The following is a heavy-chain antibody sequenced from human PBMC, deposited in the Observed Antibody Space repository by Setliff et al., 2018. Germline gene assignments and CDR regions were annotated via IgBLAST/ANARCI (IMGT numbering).Heavy chain of an antibody. CDR2: INPKTGGT. CDR1: GYAFTDNY. D-gene: IGHD3-16*01. CDR3: ARSDHLVVDGFDV. Sequence: GASVKVSCKTSGYAFTDNYIHWVRQAPGQRLEWMGWINPKTGGTNLAQKFQGWVSMTRDTSITTAYMELSRLTSDDMAVYFCARSDHLVVDGFDVWGQGTMVTVSS. J-gene: IGHJ3*01. V-gene: IGHV1-2*04.